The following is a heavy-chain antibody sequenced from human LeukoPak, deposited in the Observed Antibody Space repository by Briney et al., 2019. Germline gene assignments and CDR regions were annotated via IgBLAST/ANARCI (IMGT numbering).Heavy chain of an antibody. J-gene: IGHJ4*02. CDR2: IYIDGIST. CDR3: VTGQLDSLYYFDY. V-gene: IGHV3-74*01. D-gene: IGHD1-1*01. Sequence: GGSLRLSCAASGFTFSKYWMHWVRQGPGKGLVWVSRIYIDGISTTYADFVKGRFTISRDNAKNTLYLQMNSLRAEDTAVYYCVTGQLDSLYYFDYWGQGTLVTVSS. CDR1: GFTFSKYW.